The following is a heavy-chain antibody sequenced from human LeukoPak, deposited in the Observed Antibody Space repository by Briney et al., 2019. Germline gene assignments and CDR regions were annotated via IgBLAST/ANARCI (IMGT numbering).Heavy chain of an antibody. CDR1: GFTFDDYA. V-gene: IGHV3-43*02. CDR2: IGGDGGST. J-gene: IGHJ4*02. Sequence: GGSLRLSCAASGFTFDDYAMHWVRQAPGKGLEWVSLIGGDGGSTYYADSVKGRFTISRDNSKNSLYLQMNSLRTEDTALYYCAKQYCTNGVCYSFDYWGQGTLVTVSS. CDR3: AKQYCTNGVCYSFDY. D-gene: IGHD2-8*01.